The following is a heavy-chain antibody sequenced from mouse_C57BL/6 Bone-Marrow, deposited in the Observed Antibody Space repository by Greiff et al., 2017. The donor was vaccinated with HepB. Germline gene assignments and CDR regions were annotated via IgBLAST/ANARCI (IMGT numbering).Heavy chain of an antibody. CDR1: GYTFTSYW. CDR2: IDPSDSYT. J-gene: IGHJ1*03. D-gene: IGHD1-1*01. CDR3: ATYYGSPWYCDV. V-gene: IGHV1-50*01. Sequence: QVQLQQPGAELVKPGASVKLSCKASGYTFTSYWMQWVKQRPGQGLEWIGEIDPSDSYTNYNQKFKGKATLTVDTSSSTAYMQLSSLTSEDSAVYYCATYYGSPWYCDVWGTGTTVTVSS.